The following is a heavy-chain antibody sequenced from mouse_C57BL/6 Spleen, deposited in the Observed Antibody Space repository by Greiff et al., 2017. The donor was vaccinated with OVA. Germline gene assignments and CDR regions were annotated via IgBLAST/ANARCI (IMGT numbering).Heavy chain of an antibody. V-gene: IGHV3-6*01. CDR3: ARHDWFAY. CDR2: ISYAGSN. Sequence: EVKLVESGPGLVKPSQSLSLTCSVTGYSITSGYYWNWIRQFPGNKLEWMGYISYAGSNNYNPSLKNRISITRDTSKNQFFLKLNSVTTEYTATYFCARHDWFAYWGQGTLVTVSA. CDR1: GYSITSGYY. J-gene: IGHJ3*01.